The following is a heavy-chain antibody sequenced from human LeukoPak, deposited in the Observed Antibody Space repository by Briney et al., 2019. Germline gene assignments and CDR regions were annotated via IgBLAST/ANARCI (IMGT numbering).Heavy chain of an antibody. Sequence: GGSLRLSCAASGFTVSSNYMSWVRQAPGKGLEWVSVIYSDGRSYYADSVKGRFTISRDNSKNTLYLQMNSLRAEDTALYYCARESNSGYYLSYWGQGTLVAVSS. V-gene: IGHV3-66*01. CDR2: IYSDGRS. CDR3: ARESNSGYYLSY. D-gene: IGHD3-22*01. CDR1: GFTVSSNY. J-gene: IGHJ4*02.